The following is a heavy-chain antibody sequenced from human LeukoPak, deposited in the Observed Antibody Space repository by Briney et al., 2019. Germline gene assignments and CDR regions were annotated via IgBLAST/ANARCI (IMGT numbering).Heavy chain of an antibody. CDR3: AAELYCGTYGRWFSFCF. Sequence: GGSLRLSCTGSGFTFVDYAMSWVRQAPGKGLEWVGFIRSKAYGGTTEYAASVKGRFTISRDDSKSIAYLQMNSLKTEDTAVYYCAAELYCGTYGRWFSFCFWGQGTLVTVSS. CDR1: GFTFVDYA. V-gene: IGHV3-49*04. CDR2: IRSKAYGGTT. D-gene: IGHD1-26*01. J-gene: IGHJ4*02.